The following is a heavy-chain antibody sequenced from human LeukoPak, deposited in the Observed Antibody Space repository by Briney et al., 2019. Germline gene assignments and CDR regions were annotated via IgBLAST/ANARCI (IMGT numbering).Heavy chain of an antibody. D-gene: IGHD3-10*01. Sequence: SSETLSLTCAVYGGSFSGYYWSWIRQPPGKWLEWIGEINHIGSTNYNPAFRSGVTISVDTSKNQFSLKLSSVTAADTAVYYCARGQIGRFGRISMGGWFHPWGQGTLVPVSS. CDR3: ARGQIGRFGRISMGGWFHP. CDR2: INHIGST. V-gene: IGHV4-34*01. J-gene: IGHJ5*02. CDR1: GGSFSGYY.